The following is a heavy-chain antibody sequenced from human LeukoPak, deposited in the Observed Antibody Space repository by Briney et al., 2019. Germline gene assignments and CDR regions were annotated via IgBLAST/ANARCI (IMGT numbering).Heavy chain of an antibody. CDR3: VRRQHSYHY. J-gene: IGHJ4*02. V-gene: IGHV3-7*03. CDR2: IKQDGSEK. Sequence: PGGSLRLSCAASGFIFSSYWMSWVRQAPGKGLEWVANIKQDGSEKYYVDSVKGRFTISRDNAKNSLYLQMNSLRAEDAAVYYCVRRQHSYHYWGQGTLVTVSS. D-gene: IGHD5-18*01. CDR1: GFIFSSYW.